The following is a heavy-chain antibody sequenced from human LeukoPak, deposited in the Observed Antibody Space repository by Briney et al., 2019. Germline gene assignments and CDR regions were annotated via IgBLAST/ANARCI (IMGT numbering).Heavy chain of an antibody. CDR1: GYTFTSYA. V-gene: IGHV7-4-1*02. CDR3: AGYCGGDCYSGGNWFDP. J-gene: IGHJ5*02. Sequence: ASVKVSCKASGYTFTSYAMNWVRQAPGQGLEWMGWINTNTGNPTYAQGFTGRFVFSLDTSVSTAYLQISSLEAEDTAVYYCAGYCGGDCYSGGNWFDPWGQGTLVTVSS. CDR2: INTNTGNP. D-gene: IGHD2-21*02.